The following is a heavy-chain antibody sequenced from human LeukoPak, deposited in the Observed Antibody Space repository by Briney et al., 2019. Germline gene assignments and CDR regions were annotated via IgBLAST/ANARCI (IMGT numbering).Heavy chain of an antibody. CDR3: ARGRRW. Sequence: SETLSLTCAVYGGSFIGYYWTWIRQPPGKGLEWIGEINHSGNINYNSSLKSRLTISVDTSKNQFSLKLSSMTAADTAVYYCARGRRWWGQGALVTVSS. D-gene: IGHD5-24*01. V-gene: IGHV4-34*01. CDR1: GGSFIGYY. CDR2: INHSGNI. J-gene: IGHJ4*02.